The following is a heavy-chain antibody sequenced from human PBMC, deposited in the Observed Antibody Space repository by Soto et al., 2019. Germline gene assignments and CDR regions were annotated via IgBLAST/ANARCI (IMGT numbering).Heavy chain of an antibody. D-gene: IGHD6-13*01. CDR1: GFTFSSYW. CDR2: IKQDGSEK. CDR3: AGTSYYGLDV. V-gene: IGHV3-7*05. J-gene: IGHJ6*02. Sequence: PGGSLRLSCAASGFTFSSYWMSWVRQAPGKGLEWVANIKQDGSEKYYVDSVKGRFTISRDNAKNSLYLQMNSLRAEDTAVYAAAGTSYYGLDVWGQGTTVTVSS.